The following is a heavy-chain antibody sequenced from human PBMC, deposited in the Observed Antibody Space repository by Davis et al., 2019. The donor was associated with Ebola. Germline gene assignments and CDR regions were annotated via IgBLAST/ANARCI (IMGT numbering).Heavy chain of an antibody. V-gene: IGHV3-33*08. J-gene: IGHJ4*02. D-gene: IGHD4-17*01. CDR2: IWYDGSNK. CDR1: GFTFSSYA. Sequence: GESLKISCAGSGFTFSSYAMHWVRQAPGKGLEWVAVIWYDGSNKYYADSVKGRFTISRDNSKNTLYLQMNSLRAEDTAVYYCARVNGYGDPDYWGQGTLVTVSS. CDR3: ARVNGYGDPDY.